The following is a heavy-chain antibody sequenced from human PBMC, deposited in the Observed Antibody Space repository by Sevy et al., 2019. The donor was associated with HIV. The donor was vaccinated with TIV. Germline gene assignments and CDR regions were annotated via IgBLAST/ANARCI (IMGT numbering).Heavy chain of an antibody. J-gene: IGHJ2*01. CDR2: VNHSGST. V-gene: IGHV4-34*01. D-gene: IGHD3-3*01. CDR3: ARGGHGVVPSPIMGLGPWTKYWYFDL. Sequence: SETLSLTCAVSGGSFSGYSWDWIRRPPGKGLEWIGEVNHSGSTNYNPSLKSRVTRSVDTSKNQFILKLNFVTAADTAAYYWARGGHGVVPSPIMGLGPWTKYWYFDLWGRGTLVTVSS. CDR1: GGSFSGYS.